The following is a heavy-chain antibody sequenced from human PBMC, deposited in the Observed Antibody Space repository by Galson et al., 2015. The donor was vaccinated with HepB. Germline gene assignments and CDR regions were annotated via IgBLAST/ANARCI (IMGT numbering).Heavy chain of an antibody. J-gene: IGHJ6*02. D-gene: IGHD3-10*01. CDR3: AREGARDNYGSGSYYGMDV. Sequence: LRLSCAVSGFTFRSYWMHWVRQAPGKGLVWVSRINSDGSSTTYADSVKGRFTISRDNAKSTLYLQLNSLRVEDTAVYYCAREGARDNYGSGSYYGMDVWGEGTTVT. V-gene: IGHV3-74*01. CDR2: INSDGSST. CDR1: GFTFRSYW.